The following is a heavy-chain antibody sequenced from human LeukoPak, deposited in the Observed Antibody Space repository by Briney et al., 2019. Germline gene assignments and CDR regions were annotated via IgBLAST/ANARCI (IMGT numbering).Heavy chain of an antibody. CDR3: LAEGGY. D-gene: IGHD3-16*01. Sequence: PGGSLRLSCAASGFTLSGSDMHWVRQASGKGLEWVGRFRSKAYIDATTYTASVKGRFTISRDDSKNTADLQMNNLKMEDTAVYYCLAEGGYWGQGTLVTVSS. V-gene: IGHV3-73*01. J-gene: IGHJ4*02. CDR1: GFTLSGSD. CDR2: FRSKAYIDAT.